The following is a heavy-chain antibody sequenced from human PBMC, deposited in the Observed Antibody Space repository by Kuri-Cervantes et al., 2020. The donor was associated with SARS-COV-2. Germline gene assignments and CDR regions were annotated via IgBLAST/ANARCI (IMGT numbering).Heavy chain of an antibody. J-gene: IGHJ6*03. CDR3: TTDSITGPTMDV. Sequence: GESLKISCAASGFTFSNAWMSWVRQAPGKGLEWVGRIKSKTDGGSTDYAAPVKGRFTISRDDSKNTLYLQMNSLKTEDTAVYYCTTDSITGPTMDVWGKGTTVTVSS. D-gene: IGHD1-20*01. CDR2: IKSKTDGGST. CDR1: GFTFSNAW. V-gene: IGHV3-15*01.